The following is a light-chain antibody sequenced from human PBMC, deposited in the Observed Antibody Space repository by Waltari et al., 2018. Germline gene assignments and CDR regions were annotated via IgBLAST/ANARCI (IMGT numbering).Light chain of an antibody. CDR1: PDISNY. Sequence: DIQMTQSPSSLSASVGDRVTITCQASPDISNYLNWYQQKPGKAPKLLIYDASNLETGVPSRFSGSGSGTDFTFTISSLQPEDIATYYCQQYDNLSLTFGGGTKVEIK. J-gene: IGKJ4*01. CDR3: QQYDNLSLT. V-gene: IGKV1-33*01. CDR2: DAS.